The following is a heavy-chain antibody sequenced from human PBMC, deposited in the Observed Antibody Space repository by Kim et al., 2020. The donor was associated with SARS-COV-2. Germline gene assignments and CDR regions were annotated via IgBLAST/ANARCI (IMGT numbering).Heavy chain of an antibody. CDR2: VGGIDGRT. Sequence: GGSLRLSCAASGFTFSNYAMSWVRQAPGKGLEWVSTVGGIDGRTYYADSVKGRFTISRDNSKNTLYLQMNSLRAEDTAVYYCAKETGIAAAATSWFDPWGQGTLVTVSS. V-gene: IGHV3-23*01. CDR1: GFTFSNYA. J-gene: IGHJ5*02. CDR3: AKETGIAAAATSWFDP. D-gene: IGHD6-13*01.